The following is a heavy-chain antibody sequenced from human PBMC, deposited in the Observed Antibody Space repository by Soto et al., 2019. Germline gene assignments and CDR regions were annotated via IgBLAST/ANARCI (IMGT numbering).Heavy chain of an antibody. Sequence: PSETRCLTCAVSGGIMSTSYRWKWVRQPPGKGLEWIGEIYHSGGTNYSPALKSRVTISVDKSKNQFSLTLTSVTAADTAVYYCARDAWEARYLQLWGLGTLLTVS. CDR3: ARDAWEARYLQL. CDR1: GGIMSTSYR. V-gene: IGHV4-4*02. J-gene: IGHJ1*01. CDR2: IYHSGGT. D-gene: IGHD1-26*01.